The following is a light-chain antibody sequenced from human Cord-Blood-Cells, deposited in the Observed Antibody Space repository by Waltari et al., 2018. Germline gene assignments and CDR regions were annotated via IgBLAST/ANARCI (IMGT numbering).Light chain of an antibody. J-gene: IGLJ3*02. CDR2: EAS. CDR1: SSDVGSYNL. V-gene: IGLV2-23*01. CDR3: CSYAGSSTV. Sequence: QSALTQPASVSGSPGQSITISCTGTSSDVGSYNLVSWYQQHPGKAPKLMIYEASKRPSGVSYRVSGTNAGNTASLTISGLQAEDEADYCCCSYAGSSTVFGGGTKLTVL.